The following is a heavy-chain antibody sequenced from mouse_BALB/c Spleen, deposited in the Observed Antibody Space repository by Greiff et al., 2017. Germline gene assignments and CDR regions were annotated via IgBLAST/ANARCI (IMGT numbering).Heavy chain of an antibody. J-gene: IGHJ1*01. CDR1: GFTFSSYG. V-gene: IGHV5-6-3*01. Sequence: EVHLVESGGGLVQPGGSLKLSCAASGFTFSSYGMSWVRQTPDKRLELVATINSNGGSTYYPDSVKGRFTISRDNAKNTLYLQMSSLKSEDTAMYYCARDRYYGSSYVYFDVWGAGTTVTVSS. CDR3: ARDRYYGSSYVYFDV. CDR2: INSNGGST. D-gene: IGHD1-1*01.